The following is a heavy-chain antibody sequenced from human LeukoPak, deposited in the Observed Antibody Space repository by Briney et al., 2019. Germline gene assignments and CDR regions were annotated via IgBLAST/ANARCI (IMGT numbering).Heavy chain of an antibody. CDR2: IYYSGST. CDR1: GGSISSYY. D-gene: IGHD3-10*01. J-gene: IGHJ3*02. V-gene: IGHV4-59*08. Sequence: SETLSLTCTVSGGSISSYYWSWIRQPPGKGLEWIGYIYYSGSTNYNPSLKCRVTISVDTSRNQFSLKLSSVTAADTAVYYCARRGPGGRAFDIWGQGTMVTVSS. CDR3: ARRGPGGRAFDI.